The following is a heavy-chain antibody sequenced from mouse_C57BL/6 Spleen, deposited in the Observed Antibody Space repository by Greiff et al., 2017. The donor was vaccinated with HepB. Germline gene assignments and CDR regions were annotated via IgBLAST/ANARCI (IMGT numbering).Heavy chain of an antibody. D-gene: IGHD2-4*01. CDR2: IYPGDGDT. Sequence: QVQLQQSGPELVKPGASVKISCKASGYAFSSSWMNWVKQRPGKGLEWIGRIYPGDGDTNYNGKFKGKATLTADKSSSTAYMQLSSLTSEDSAVYFCARGGNYDSLFDYWGQGTTLTVSS. V-gene: IGHV1-82*01. CDR1: GYAFSSSW. CDR3: ARGGNYDSLFDY. J-gene: IGHJ2*01.